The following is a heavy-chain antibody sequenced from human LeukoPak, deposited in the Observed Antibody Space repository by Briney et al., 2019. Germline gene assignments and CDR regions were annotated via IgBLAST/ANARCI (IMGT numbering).Heavy chain of an antibody. CDR3: ARDGGFCSGGFCYRLFDP. D-gene: IGHD2-15*01. CDR1: GFSFSSYA. CDR2: ISGNGFNT. V-gene: IGHV3-64*01. Sequence: GGALRLSCAASGFSFSSYAMYWVRQAPGKGLEYVSAISGNGFNTNSANSVKGRFTISRDNSNGTLYLQMNSLRAEDTAVYYCARDGGFCSGGFCYRLFDPWGQGTLVTVSS. J-gene: IGHJ5*02.